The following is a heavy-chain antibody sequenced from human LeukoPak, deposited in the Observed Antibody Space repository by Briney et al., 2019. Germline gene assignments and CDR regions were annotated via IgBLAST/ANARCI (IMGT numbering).Heavy chain of an antibody. CDR1: GFTFSSYS. V-gene: IGHV3-48*01. D-gene: IGHD1-26*01. CDR3: ARNSGANVYTYSFQY. Sequence: GGSLRLSCAASGFTFSSYSMNWVRQAPGKGLEWVSYISGGSSTKDYADSVKGRFTISRDNAKNSLYLQMNSLRVEDTAFYYCARNSGANVYTYSFQYWGRGTLVTVSS. CDR2: ISGGSSTK. J-gene: IGHJ4*02.